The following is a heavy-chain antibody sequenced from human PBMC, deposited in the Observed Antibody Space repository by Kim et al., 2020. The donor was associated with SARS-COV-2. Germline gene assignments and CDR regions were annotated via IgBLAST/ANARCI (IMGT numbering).Heavy chain of an antibody. CDR3: ARQKSHLLWFGELAY. CDR1: GGSISSSSYY. J-gene: IGHJ4*02. Sequence: SETLSLTCTVSGGSISSSSYYWGWIRQPPGKGLEWIGSIYYSGSTYYNPSLKSRVTISVDTSKNQFSLKLSSVTAADTAVYYCARQKSHLLWFGELAYWGQGTLVTVSS. CDR2: IYYSGST. V-gene: IGHV4-39*01. D-gene: IGHD3-10*01.